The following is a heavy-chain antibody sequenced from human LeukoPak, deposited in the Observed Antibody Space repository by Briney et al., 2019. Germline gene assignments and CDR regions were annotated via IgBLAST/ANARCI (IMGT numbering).Heavy chain of an antibody. CDR1: GGSISSSSYY. V-gene: IGHV4-39*07. CDR3: ARSLVLLWFGEKDDAFDI. Sequence: PSETLSLTCTVSGGSISSSSYYWGWIRQPPGKGLEWIGSIYYSGTTYYNPSLKSRVTISVDTSKNQFSLKLSSVTAADTAVYYCARSLVLLWFGEKDDAFDIWGQGTMVTVSS. CDR2: IYYSGTT. J-gene: IGHJ3*02. D-gene: IGHD3-10*01.